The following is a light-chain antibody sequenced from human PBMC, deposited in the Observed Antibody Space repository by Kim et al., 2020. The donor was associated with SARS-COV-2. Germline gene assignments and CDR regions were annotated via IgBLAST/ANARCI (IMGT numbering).Light chain of an antibody. Sequence: GERVTISCSGSNSNIGTHFVFWYQQFSGATPRILIYRNDLRPSGVPDRFSGSKSGTSASLVISGLRSDDEADYYCEAWDDTLRAWVFGGGTQLTVL. CDR3: EAWDDTLRAWV. CDR2: RND. CDR1: NSNIGTHF. V-gene: IGLV1-47*01. J-gene: IGLJ3*02.